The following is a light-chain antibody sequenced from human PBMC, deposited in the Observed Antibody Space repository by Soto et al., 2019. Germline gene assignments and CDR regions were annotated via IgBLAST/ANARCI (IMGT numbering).Light chain of an antibody. Sequence: EIVMTQSPATLSVFPGESATLSCRASQSITSSVAWYQQKPGQAPKLLIYAASTRAKGISDRFSGSGSGTEFTLAISGLQSEDFAVYYCQQYIYRPWTFGQGTKVDIK. CDR1: QSITSS. CDR2: AAS. CDR3: QQYIYRPWT. J-gene: IGKJ1*01. V-gene: IGKV3-15*01.